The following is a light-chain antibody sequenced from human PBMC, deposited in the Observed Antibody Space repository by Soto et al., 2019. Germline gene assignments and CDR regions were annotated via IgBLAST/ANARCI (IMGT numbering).Light chain of an antibody. Sequence: DIQVTQSPSSLSASVGDRVTITCRASQGISNYLAWYQQKPVKVPRLLIYAASTLQSGVPSRFSGSGSGTDFTLTISSLQPEDVETYYCQRYDSDPTFGQGTKVDIK. CDR3: QRYDSDPT. CDR1: QGISNY. J-gene: IGKJ1*01. CDR2: AAS. V-gene: IGKV1-27*01.